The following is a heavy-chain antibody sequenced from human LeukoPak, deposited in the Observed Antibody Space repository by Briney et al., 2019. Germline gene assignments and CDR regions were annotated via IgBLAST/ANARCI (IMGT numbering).Heavy chain of an antibody. J-gene: IGHJ6*03. CDR3: ARDQTGNYYGSGSSRYYYYMDV. Sequence: EASVKVSCKASGYTFTGYYMHWVRQAPGQGLEWMGWINPNSGSTNFPQKFQGRVTMTRDTSISTAYMELSSLRSDDTALYYCARDQTGNYYGSGSSRYYYYMDVWGKGTTVTISS. CDR1: GYTFTGYY. V-gene: IGHV1-2*02. D-gene: IGHD3-10*01. CDR2: INPNSGST.